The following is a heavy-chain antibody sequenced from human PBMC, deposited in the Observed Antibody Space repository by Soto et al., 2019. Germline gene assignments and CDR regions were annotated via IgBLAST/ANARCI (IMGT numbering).Heavy chain of an antibody. CDR3: AGDYYDILTGYYGSY. D-gene: IGHD3-9*01. V-gene: IGHV4-31*03. CDR2: IYYSGST. Sequence: ASETLSLTCTVSGGSISSGGYYWSWIRQHPGKGLEWIGYIYYSGSTYYDPSLKSRVTISVDTSKNQFSLKLSSVTAADTAVYYCAGDYYDILTGYYGSYWGQGTLVTVSS. CDR1: GGSISSGGYY. J-gene: IGHJ4*02.